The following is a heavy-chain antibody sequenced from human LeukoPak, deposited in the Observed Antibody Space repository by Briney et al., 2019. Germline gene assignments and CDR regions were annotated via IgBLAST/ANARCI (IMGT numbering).Heavy chain of an antibody. D-gene: IGHD2-21*02. CDR2: ISAYNGNT. CDR3: ARDCGGDCYSNFNFDY. Sequence: ASVKVSCKASGYTFTSYGISWVRQAPGQGLERMGWISAYNGNTNYAQKLQGRVTMTTDTSTSTAYMELRSLRSDDTAVYYCARDCGGDCYSNFNFDYWGQGTLVTVSS. J-gene: IGHJ4*02. V-gene: IGHV1-18*01. CDR1: GYTFTSYG.